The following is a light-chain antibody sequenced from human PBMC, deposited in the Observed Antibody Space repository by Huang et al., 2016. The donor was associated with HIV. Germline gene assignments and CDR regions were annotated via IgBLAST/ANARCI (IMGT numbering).Light chain of an antibody. V-gene: IGKV3-20*01. CDR3: QQYGTSPLT. CDR2: GAS. J-gene: IGKJ1*01. Sequence: EVVLTQSPGTLSLSPGKRVALSCRASETFSSNYLAWYQQSPGQAPRLLIYGASNRATGIPDRFSGSGSGTDFTLTISKLEPEDSAVYYCQQYGTSPLTFGQGTRVEIK. CDR1: ETFSSNY.